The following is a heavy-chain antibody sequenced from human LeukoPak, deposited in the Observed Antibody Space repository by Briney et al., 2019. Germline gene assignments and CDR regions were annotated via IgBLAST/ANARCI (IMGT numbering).Heavy chain of an antibody. CDR3: ARETSQKGAHYMDV. V-gene: IGHV4-34*01. D-gene: IGHD3-16*01. J-gene: IGHJ6*03. CDR2: TYHSGST. CDR1: GGSFSGYY. Sequence: SETLSLTCAVYGGSFSGYYWSWIRQSPGKGLEWIGETYHSGSTNYNSSLKSRVTISLYTSKNQFSLKLSSVTAADTAVYYCARETSQKGAHYMDVWGKGTTVTISS.